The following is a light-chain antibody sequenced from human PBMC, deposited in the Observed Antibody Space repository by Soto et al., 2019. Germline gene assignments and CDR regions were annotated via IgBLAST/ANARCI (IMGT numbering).Light chain of an antibody. Sequence: DIQMTQSPSSLSASVGDRVTITCRASQSIAGYLSWYQQKPGKAPKFLIYSASSLQRGVPSRFRGSGSGTDFTLTITGLQPEDFATYYCHQNYNVPPWTFGQGTKVEIK. J-gene: IGKJ1*01. CDR2: SAS. V-gene: IGKV1-39*01. CDR3: HQNYNVPPWT. CDR1: QSIAGY.